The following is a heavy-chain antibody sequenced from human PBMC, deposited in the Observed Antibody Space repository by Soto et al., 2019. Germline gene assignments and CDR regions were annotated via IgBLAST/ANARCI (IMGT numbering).Heavy chain of an antibody. CDR3: ARDNFVVVVAATYNWLDP. CDR2: IYYSGST. J-gene: IGHJ5*02. V-gene: IGHV4-59*01. Sequence: SETLSLTCTVSGGSISSYYWSWIRQPPGKGLEWIGYIYYSGSTNYNPSLKSQVTISVDXSKNLFSLKLSSVTAADTAVYYCARDNFVVVVAATYNWLDPWGQGTLVTVSS. D-gene: IGHD2-15*01. CDR1: GGSISSYY.